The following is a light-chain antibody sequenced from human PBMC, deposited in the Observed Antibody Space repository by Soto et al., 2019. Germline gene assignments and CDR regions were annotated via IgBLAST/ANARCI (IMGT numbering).Light chain of an antibody. CDR2: GAS. CDR1: QSVSNNY. CDR3: QQYGSSQWT. V-gene: IGKV3-20*01. Sequence: EIVLTQSPGTLSLSPGERATLSCRASQSVSNNYLAWYQQKPGQAPRLLIYGASSRATGIPDRFGGSGAGTDFTLTVSRLEPEDFAVYYCQQYGSSQWTFGQGTKVDIK. J-gene: IGKJ1*01.